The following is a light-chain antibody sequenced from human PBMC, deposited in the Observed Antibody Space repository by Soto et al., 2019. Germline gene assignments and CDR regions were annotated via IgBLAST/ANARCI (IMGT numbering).Light chain of an antibody. CDR3: QAWDSSTVV. CDR2: QDS. V-gene: IGLV3-1*01. Sequence: SYELTQPPSVSVSPGQTASITCSGDKLGDKYACWYQQKPGQSPVLVIYQDSKRPSGIPERFSGSNSGNTATLTISGTQARDEADYYCQAWDSSTVVFGGGPKLTV. CDR1: KLGDKY. J-gene: IGLJ2*01.